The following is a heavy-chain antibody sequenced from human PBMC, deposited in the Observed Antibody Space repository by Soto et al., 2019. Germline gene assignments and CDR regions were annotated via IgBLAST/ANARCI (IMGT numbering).Heavy chain of an antibody. CDR2: ITGDGHRT. CDR3: AKRDYYDSATFSPLFES. Sequence: EVQLLESGGGLVQPGGSLRLSCTASGFTFSGYAMSWVRQSPGKELEWVAAITGDGHRTYYADSVEGRFTISRDNSKKTLILHMTSLRTEDTAIYHCAKRDYYDSATFSPLFESWGQGVLVTVSS. D-gene: IGHD3-22*01. CDR1: GFTFSGYA. J-gene: IGHJ4*02. V-gene: IGHV3-23*01.